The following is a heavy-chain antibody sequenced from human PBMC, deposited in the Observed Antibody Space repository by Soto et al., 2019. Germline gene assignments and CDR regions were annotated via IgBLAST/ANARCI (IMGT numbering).Heavy chain of an antibody. D-gene: IGHD6-6*01. CDR3: ARGAGVKAARPFDY. CDR1: GGSISSGDYY. V-gene: IGHV4-30-4*01. Sequence: QVQLQESGPGLVKTSQTLSLTCTVSGGSISSGDYYWSWIRQPPGKGLEWIGYIYYSGSTYYNPSLRSRVTISLDTSKNQFSLKLSSMTAADTAVYYCARGAGVKAARPFDYWGQGTLFTVSS. J-gene: IGHJ4*02. CDR2: IYYSGST.